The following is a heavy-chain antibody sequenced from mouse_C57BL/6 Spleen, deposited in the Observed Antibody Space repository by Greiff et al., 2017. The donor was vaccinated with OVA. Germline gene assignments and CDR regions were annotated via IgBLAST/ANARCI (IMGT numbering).Heavy chain of an antibody. V-gene: IGHV1-9*01. J-gene: IGHJ2*01. Sequence: QVQLQQSGAELMKPGASVKLSCTASGYTITGYWIEWVKQRPGHGLEWIGEILPGSGSTNYTAKFQGKATFTADTSSNTAYLPLRRLTTEYSAIYDGARLKLSGDYHVDDWGQGATLS. D-gene: IGHD2-13*01. CDR2: ILPGSGST. CDR3: ARLKLSGDYHVDD. CDR1: GYTITGYW.